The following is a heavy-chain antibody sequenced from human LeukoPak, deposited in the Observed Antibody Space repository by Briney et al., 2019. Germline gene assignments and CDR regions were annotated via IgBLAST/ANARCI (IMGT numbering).Heavy chain of an antibody. J-gene: IGHJ6*02. V-gene: IGHV1-46*01. CDR1: GYTFTSYY. CDR2: INPSGGST. CDR3: ARDPHGTTILPYYYYYGMDV. D-gene: IGHD1-26*01. Sequence: ASVKVSCKASGYTFTSYYMHWVRQAPGQGLEWMGIINPSGGSTSYAQKFQGRVTMTRDTSTSTVYMELSSLRSEDTAVYYCARDPHGTTILPYYYYYGMDVWGQGTTVTVSS.